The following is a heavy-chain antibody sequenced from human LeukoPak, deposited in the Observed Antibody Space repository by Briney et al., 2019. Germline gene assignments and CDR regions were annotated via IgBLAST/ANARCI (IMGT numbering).Heavy chain of an antibody. D-gene: IGHD1-1*01. J-gene: IGHJ4*02. CDR1: GYTFTSYY. CDR3: ARVKDGLEYHSFDY. Sequence: ASVKVSCKASGYTFTSYYIHWVRQAPGQGLEWMGWINPNSGGTDYAQKFQGRDSMTRDTSISTAYMEVSSLRSDDTAVFFCARVKDGLEYHSFDYWGQGTLVTVSS. V-gene: IGHV1-2*02. CDR2: INPNSGGT.